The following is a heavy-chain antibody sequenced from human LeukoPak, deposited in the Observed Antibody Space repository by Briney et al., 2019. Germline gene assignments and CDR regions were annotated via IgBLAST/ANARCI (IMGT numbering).Heavy chain of an antibody. J-gene: IGHJ4*02. Sequence: GGSLRLSCAASGFTFSSYAMSWDRQAPGKGLEWVAVISYDGSNKYYADSVKGRFTISRDNSKNTLYLQMNSLRAEDTAVYYCAKFGGAFDYWGQGTLVTVSS. CDR3: AKFGGAFDY. V-gene: IGHV3-30*18. CDR2: ISYDGSNK. D-gene: IGHD3-16*01. CDR1: GFTFSSYA.